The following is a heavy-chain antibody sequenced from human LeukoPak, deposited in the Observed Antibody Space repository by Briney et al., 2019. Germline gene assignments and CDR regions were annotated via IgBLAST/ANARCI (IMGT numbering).Heavy chain of an antibody. CDR2: INHTGST. D-gene: IGHD6-6*01. CDR1: GGSFSGYY. J-gene: IGHJ5*02. Sequence: PSETLSLTSVVYGGSFSGYYWSWVRQPPGKGLEWIGEINHTGSTNYNPSLKSRVTISVDTSKNQFSLKLRSVTAADTAVYYCARGRVAARPWWFDPWGQGTLVTVSS. V-gene: IGHV4-34*01. CDR3: ARGRVAARPWWFDP.